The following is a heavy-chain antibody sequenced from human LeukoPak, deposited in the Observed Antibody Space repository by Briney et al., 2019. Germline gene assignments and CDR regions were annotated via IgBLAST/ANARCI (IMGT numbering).Heavy chain of an antibody. J-gene: IGHJ4*02. CDR2: ISAYNGNT. D-gene: IGHD3-16*02. Sequence: ASVKVSCKASGYTFTSYGISWVRQAPGQGLEWMGWISAYNGNTNYAQKLQGRVTTTTDTSTSTAYMELRSLRSDDTAVYYCARGRLRLGELSVPDYWGQRTLVTVSS. CDR1: GYTFTSYG. V-gene: IGHV1-18*01. CDR3: ARGRLRLGELSVPDY.